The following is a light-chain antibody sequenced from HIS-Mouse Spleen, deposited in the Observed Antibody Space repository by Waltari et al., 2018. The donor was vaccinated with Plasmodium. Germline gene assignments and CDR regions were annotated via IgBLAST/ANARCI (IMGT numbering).Light chain of an antibody. CDR2: GAS. CDR3: QQYNNWSFT. Sequence: EIVMTQSPATLSLSPGERATLSCRASQSVGSNLAWYQQKPGQAPRLLIYGASTRATGIPARFSGSGSGTEFTLTISSLQSEDFAVYYCQQYNNWSFTFGPGTKVDIK. CDR1: QSVGSN. J-gene: IGKJ3*01. V-gene: IGKV3-15*01.